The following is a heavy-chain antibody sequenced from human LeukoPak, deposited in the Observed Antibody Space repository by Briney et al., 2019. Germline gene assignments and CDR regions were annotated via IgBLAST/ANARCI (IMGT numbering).Heavy chain of an antibody. CDR1: GFTFSRYA. Sequence: GGSLRLSRAASGFTFSRYAMHWVRQAPGKGLEWVAVISYDGSNKYYADSVKGRFTISRDNSKNTLYLQMNSLRAEDTAVYYCARDSVELGPVNWFDPWGQGTLVTVSS. CDR2: ISYDGSNK. V-gene: IGHV3-30*01. D-gene: IGHD7-27*01. J-gene: IGHJ5*02. CDR3: ARDSVELGPVNWFDP.